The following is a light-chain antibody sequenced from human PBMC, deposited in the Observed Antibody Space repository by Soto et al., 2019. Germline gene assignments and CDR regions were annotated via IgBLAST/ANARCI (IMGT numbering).Light chain of an antibody. Sequence: DFVMTQFPDSLAVSVGETATISCKSSQSVLYSSNNKNYLAWYQQKPGQPPKLLIYWASTRESGVPDRFSGSGSGTDFSLTISSLQAEDVAVYYCQQYYSTLWTFGQGTKVDIK. J-gene: IGKJ1*01. CDR3: QQYYSTLWT. V-gene: IGKV4-1*01. CDR1: QSVLYSSNNKNY. CDR2: WAS.